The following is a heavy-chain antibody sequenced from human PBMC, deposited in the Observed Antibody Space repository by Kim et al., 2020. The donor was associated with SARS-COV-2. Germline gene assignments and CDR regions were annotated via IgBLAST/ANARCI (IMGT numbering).Heavy chain of an antibody. V-gene: IGHV3-21*01. J-gene: IGHJ2*01. CDR3: AKALGIAAAGTGSDWYFDL. Sequence: GGSLRLSCAASGFTFSSYSMNWVRQAPGKGLEWVSSISSSSSYIYYADSVKGRFTISRDNAKNSLYLQMNSLRAEDTTVYYCAKALGIAAAGTGSDWYFDLWGRGTLVTVSS. D-gene: IGHD6-13*01. CDR1: GFTFSSYS. CDR2: ISSSSSYI.